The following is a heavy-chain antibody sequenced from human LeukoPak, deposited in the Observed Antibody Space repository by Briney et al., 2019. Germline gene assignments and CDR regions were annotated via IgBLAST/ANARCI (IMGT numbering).Heavy chain of an antibody. CDR3: AIGHSYGLDY. Sequence: PSETLSLTCTVSGGSIRSYYWSWIRQPPGKGLEWIGYFHYSGTINYSPSLKSRVTISVDRSKNQFSLKLSSVTAADTAVYYCAIGHSYGLDYWGQGTLVTVSS. J-gene: IGHJ4*02. V-gene: IGHV4-59*08. D-gene: IGHD5-18*01. CDR1: GGSIRSYY. CDR2: FHYSGTI.